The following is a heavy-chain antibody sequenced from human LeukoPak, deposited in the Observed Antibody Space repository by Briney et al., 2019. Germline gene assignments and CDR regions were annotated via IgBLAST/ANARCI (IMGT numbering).Heavy chain of an antibody. D-gene: IGHD3-3*01. Sequence: SETLSLTCTVSGGSISSGGYYWSWIRQHPGKGLEWIGYIYYSGSTYYNPSLKSRVTISVDTSKNQFSLKLSSVTAADTAVYYCARDITIFGLGYYYMDVWGKGTTVTVSS. J-gene: IGHJ6*03. CDR1: GGSISSGGYY. CDR3: ARDITIFGLGYYYMDV. V-gene: IGHV4-31*03. CDR2: IYYSGST.